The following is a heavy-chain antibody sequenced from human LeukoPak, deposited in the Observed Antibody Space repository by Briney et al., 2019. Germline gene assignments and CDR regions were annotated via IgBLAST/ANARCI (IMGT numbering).Heavy chain of an antibody. D-gene: IGHD1-26*01. Sequence: GGSLRLSCAASGFTVSSNEMSWVRQAPGKGLEWVSSISGGSTYYADSRKGRFTISRDNAKNSLYLQMNNLRAEDTAVYYCAREPSGSYSGGFWGQGALVTVSS. CDR2: ISGGST. V-gene: IGHV3-38-3*01. CDR1: GFTVSSNE. J-gene: IGHJ4*02. CDR3: AREPSGSYSGGF.